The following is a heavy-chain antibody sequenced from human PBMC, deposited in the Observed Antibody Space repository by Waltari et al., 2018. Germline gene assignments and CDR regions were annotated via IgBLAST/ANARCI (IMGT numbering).Heavy chain of an antibody. Sequence: VQLVESGGGLVQPGGSLKLSCVVSGFTVTDDSLHWVRLAPGRGLEWVGRIRSRFNGHTTAYGASVEGRFTISRDEAKNTAFLQMSSLKTEDTAVYYCTRAYYDFWSGFYSEYWGQGTLVTVSS. CDR3: TRAYYDFWSGFYSEY. CDR1: GFTVTDDS. D-gene: IGHD3-3*01. V-gene: IGHV3-73*02. CDR2: IRSRFNGHTT. J-gene: IGHJ4*02.